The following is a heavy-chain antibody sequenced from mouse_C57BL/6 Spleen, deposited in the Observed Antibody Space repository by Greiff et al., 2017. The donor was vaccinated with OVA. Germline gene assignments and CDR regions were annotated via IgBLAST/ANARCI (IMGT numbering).Heavy chain of an antibody. CDR2: IDPETGGT. J-gene: IGHJ1*03. V-gene: IGHV1-15*01. D-gene: IGHD3-3*01. CDR1: GYTFTDYE. Sequence: QVHVKQSGAELVRPGASVTLSCKASGYTFTDYEMHWVKQTPVHGLEWIGAIDPETGGTAYNQKFKGKAILTADKSSSTAYMELRSLTSEDSAVYYCTEGGTGWYFDVWGTGTTVTVSS. CDR3: TEGGTGWYFDV.